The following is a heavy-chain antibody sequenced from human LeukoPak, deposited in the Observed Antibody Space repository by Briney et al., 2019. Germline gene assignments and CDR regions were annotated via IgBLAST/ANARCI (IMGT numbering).Heavy chain of an antibody. V-gene: IGHV3-66*01. Sequence: GGSLRLSCAASAFSLNAYNMNWVRQAPGKGLEWVSVIYSGGSTYYADSVKGRFTISRDNSKNALYLQMNSLRAEDTAVYYCAKDRGLYYYGSGSQNYYFDYWGQGTLVTVSS. CDR2: IYSGGST. D-gene: IGHD3-10*01. CDR3: AKDRGLYYYGSGSQNYYFDY. CDR1: AFSLNAYN. J-gene: IGHJ4*02.